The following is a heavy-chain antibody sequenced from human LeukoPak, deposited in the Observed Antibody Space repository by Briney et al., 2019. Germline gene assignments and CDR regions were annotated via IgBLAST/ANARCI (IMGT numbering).Heavy chain of an antibody. D-gene: IGHD2-15*01. Sequence: ASVKVSCKASGGTFSSYAISWVRQAPGQGLGWMGGIIPIFGTANYAQKFQGRVTITADESTSTAYMELSSLRSEDTAVYYCVRVYCSGGSCYSSQKYYFDYWGQGTLVTVSS. CDR2: IIPIFGTA. CDR3: VRVYCSGGSCYSSQKYYFDY. CDR1: GGTFSSYA. J-gene: IGHJ4*02. V-gene: IGHV1-69*13.